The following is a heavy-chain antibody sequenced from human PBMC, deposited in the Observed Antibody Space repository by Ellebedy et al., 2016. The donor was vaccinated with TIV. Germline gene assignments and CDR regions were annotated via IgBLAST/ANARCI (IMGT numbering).Heavy chain of an antibody. V-gene: IGHV3-7*01. CDR2: IYQDGSDQ. D-gene: IGHD4-17*01. CDR1: GFSFRSYW. J-gene: IGHJ5*02. Sequence: GGSLRLSCAASGFSFRSYWMSWVRQAPGKGLEWVANIYQDGSDQYYVDSVKGRFTISRDNVNKSLFLQMNSLRVEDTAVYYCARRGSYGDYAVQINSWLDTWGQGTLVTVSS. CDR3: ARRGSYGDYAVQINSWLDT.